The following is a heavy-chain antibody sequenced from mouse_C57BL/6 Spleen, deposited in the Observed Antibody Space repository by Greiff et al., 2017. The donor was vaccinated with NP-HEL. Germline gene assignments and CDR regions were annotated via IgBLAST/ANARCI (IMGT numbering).Heavy chain of an antibody. J-gene: IGHJ4*01. CDR2: ISNGGGST. V-gene: IGHV5-12*01. CDR3: ARDDYGTGYAMDY. Sequence: DVQLVESGGGLVQPGGSLKLSCAASGFTFSDYYMYWVRQTPEKRLEWVAYISNGGGSTYYPDTVKGRFTISRDNAKNTLYLQMSRLKSEDTAMYYCARDDYGTGYAMDYWGQGTSVTVSS. CDR1: GFTFSDYY. D-gene: IGHD2-4*01.